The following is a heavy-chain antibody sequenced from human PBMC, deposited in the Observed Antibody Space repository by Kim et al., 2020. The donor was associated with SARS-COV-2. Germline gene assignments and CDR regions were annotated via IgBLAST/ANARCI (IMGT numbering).Heavy chain of an antibody. Sequence: GGSLRLSCAASGFTFSSYAMHWVRQAPGKGLEWVAVISYDGSNKYYADSVKGRFTISRDNSKNTLYLQMNSLRAEDTAVYYCARDLELGYCSGGSCLGYYFDYWGQGTLVTVSS. V-gene: IGHV3-30-3*01. CDR1: GFTFSSYA. CDR2: ISYDGSNK. CDR3: ARDLELGYCSGGSCLGYYFDY. J-gene: IGHJ4*02. D-gene: IGHD2-15*01.